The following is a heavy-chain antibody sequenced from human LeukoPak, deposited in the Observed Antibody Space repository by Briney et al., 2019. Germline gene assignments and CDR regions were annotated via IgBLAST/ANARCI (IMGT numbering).Heavy chain of an antibody. Sequence: PGGSLRLSCAASGFTFSGYGMSWVRQLPGKGLEWVSTLSGSGTTTFYANSVKGRFTISRDSSKNTLYLQMNSLRAADTAIYYCTKDYDTVGYYSSDYWGQGTLVTVSS. V-gene: IGHV3-23*01. CDR3: TKDYDTVGYYSSDY. J-gene: IGHJ4*02. D-gene: IGHD3-22*01. CDR1: GFTFSGYG. CDR2: LSGSGTTT.